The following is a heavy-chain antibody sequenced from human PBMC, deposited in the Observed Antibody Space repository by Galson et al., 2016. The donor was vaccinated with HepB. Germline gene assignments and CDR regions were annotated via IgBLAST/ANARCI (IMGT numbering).Heavy chain of an antibody. V-gene: IGHV3-33*01. J-gene: IGHJ4*02. CDR1: GFTFSRYG. CDR3: ARSDTAIVADLDS. Sequence: SLRLSCAASGFTFSRYGMHWVRQAPGKGLEWVAVIRDDGTPTYYAESVKGRFTISRDNSNNTLYLQMNSLSSEDTAVYYCARSDTAIVADLDSWGQGTQVIVSS. D-gene: IGHD5-18*01. CDR2: IRDDGTPT.